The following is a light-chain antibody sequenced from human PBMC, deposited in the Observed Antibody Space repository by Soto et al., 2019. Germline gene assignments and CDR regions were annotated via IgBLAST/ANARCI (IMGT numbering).Light chain of an antibody. J-gene: IGKJ2*01. CDR2: GAS. V-gene: IGKV3-15*01. Sequence: EIVMTQSPAPLSVSPGERATLSGRASQSVSSNLAWYQQKPGQAPRLLIFGASTRATGIPARFSGSGSGTEFTLTISSLQSEDFAVYYCQQYNNWPYTFGQGTKLEIK. CDR1: QSVSSN. CDR3: QQYNNWPYT.